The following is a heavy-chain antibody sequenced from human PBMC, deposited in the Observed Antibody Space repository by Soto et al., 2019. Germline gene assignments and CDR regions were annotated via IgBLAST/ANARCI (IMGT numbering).Heavy chain of an antibody. V-gene: IGHV4-61*01. CDR3: ARDQGVTRDLYYYPMDV. CDR2: ISYSGST. Sequence: ETLSLTCSVSGGSVSSGSYYWSWIRQPPGKGLEWIGYISYSGSTKYNPSHKNRFTISLDTSQTLFSLKLRSVTAADTAIYYCARDQGVTRDLYYYPMDVWGQGTTVTVSS. D-gene: IGHD4-4*01. CDR1: GGSVSSGSYY. J-gene: IGHJ6*02.